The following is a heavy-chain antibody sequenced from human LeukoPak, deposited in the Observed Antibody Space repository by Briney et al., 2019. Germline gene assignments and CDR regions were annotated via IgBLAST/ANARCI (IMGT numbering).Heavy chain of an antibody. CDR1: GFTFDDYA. D-gene: IGHD1-26*01. CDR3: AKDGSRGGCYPYFHY. Sequence: PGGSLRLSCAASGFTFDDYAMHWVRQAPGKGLEWVSLISWDGGTTYYADSVKGRFTISRDNSKNSLYLQMNSLRAEDTAFYYCAKDGSRGGCYPYFHYWGQGTLVTVSS. V-gene: IGHV3-43D*03. J-gene: IGHJ4*02. CDR2: ISWDGGTT.